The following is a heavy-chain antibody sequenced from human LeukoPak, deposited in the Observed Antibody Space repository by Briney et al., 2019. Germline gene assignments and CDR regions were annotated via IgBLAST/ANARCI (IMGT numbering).Heavy chain of an antibody. CDR2: ISGSGGST. CDR3: AKDAPSTVTTFADEPHYFDY. Sequence: GGSLRLSCAASGFTFSSYAMSWVRQAPGKGLEWVSAISGSGGSTYYADSVKGRFTISRDNSKNTLYLQMNSLRAEDTAVYYCAKDAPSTVTTFADEPHYFDYWGQGTLVTVSS. CDR1: GFTFSSYA. D-gene: IGHD4-17*01. V-gene: IGHV3-23*01. J-gene: IGHJ4*02.